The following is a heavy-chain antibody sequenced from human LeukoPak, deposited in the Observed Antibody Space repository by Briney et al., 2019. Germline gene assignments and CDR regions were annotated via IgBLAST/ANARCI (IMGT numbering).Heavy chain of an antibody. CDR1: GGSISSYY. D-gene: IGHD6-19*01. J-gene: IGHJ4*02. Sequence: SETLSLTCTVSGGSISSYYWSWIRQPPGKGLEWIAYIYCSGSSNYNPSLKSRVTISVATSKNQFSLRLSSVTAADTAVYYCARHRDYGSGWYGFDYWGQGTLVTVSS. CDR2: IYCSGSS. CDR3: ARHRDYGSGWYGFDY. V-gene: IGHV4-59*08.